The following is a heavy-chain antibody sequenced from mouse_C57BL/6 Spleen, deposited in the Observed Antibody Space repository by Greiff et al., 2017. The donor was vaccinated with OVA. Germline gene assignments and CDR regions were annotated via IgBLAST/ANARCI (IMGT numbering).Heavy chain of an antibody. CDR1: GFSLTRYG. CDR2: LWSGGST. Sequence: QVQLKESGPGLVQPSQSLSITCTVSGFSLTRYGVHWVRQSPGKGLEWLGVLWSGGSTDYNAAFISRLSISKDNSKSQVFFKMNSLQADDTAIYYCARKGIYDGYHYYAMDYWGQGTSVTVSS. J-gene: IGHJ4*01. V-gene: IGHV2-2*01. CDR3: ARKGIYDGYHYYAMDY. D-gene: IGHD2-3*01.